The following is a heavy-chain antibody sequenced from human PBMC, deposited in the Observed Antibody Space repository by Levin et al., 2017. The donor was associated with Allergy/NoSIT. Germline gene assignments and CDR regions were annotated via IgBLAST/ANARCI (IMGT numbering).Heavy chain of an antibody. CDR3: ARSQSRGKHYYYYMDV. V-gene: IGHV1-46*01. J-gene: IGHJ6*03. Sequence: GESLKISCKASGYTFINYYMHWVRQAPGQGLEWMGIINPNDTGTGFAQQFQDRVTVTRDTSTSTVYMEMSSLTSEDTAVYYCARSQSRGKHYYYYMDVWGKGTTVTVSS. CDR2: INPNDTGT. CDR1: GYTFINYY. D-gene: IGHD3-10*01.